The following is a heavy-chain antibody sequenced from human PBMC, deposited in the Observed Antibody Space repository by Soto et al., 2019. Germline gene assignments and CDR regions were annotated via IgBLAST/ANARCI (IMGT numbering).Heavy chain of an antibody. CDR2: IYHSGST. J-gene: IGHJ5*02. V-gene: IGHV4-30-2*01. CDR1: GGSISSGGYS. D-gene: IGHD3-10*01. Sequence: SETLSLTCAVSGGSISSGGYSWSWIRQPPGKGLEWIGYIYHSGSTYYNPSLKSRVTISVDRSKNQFSLKLSSVTAADTAVYYCASAYYGSGTTEGNYKTNWFDPWGQGTLVTVSS. CDR3: ASAYYGSGTTEGNYKTNWFDP.